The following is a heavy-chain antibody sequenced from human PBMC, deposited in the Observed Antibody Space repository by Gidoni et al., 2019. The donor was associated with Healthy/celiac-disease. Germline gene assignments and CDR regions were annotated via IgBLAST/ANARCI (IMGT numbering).Heavy chain of an antibody. Sequence: QVQLVQSAAEVKKPGASVKVACKASGYTSTSYGISWVRQAPGQGLEWMGWISAYNGNTNYAQKLQGRVTMTTDTSTSTAYMELRSLRSDDTAVYYCASWNYDSSGYYWPDNAFDIWGQGTMVTVSS. V-gene: IGHV1-18*01. CDR1: GYTSTSYG. CDR3: ASWNYDSSGYYWPDNAFDI. D-gene: IGHD3-22*01. CDR2: ISAYNGNT. J-gene: IGHJ3*02.